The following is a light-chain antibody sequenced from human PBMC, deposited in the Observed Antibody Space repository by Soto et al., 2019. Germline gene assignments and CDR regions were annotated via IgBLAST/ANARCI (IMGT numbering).Light chain of an antibody. Sequence: EIVMTQSPATLSVSPGERATLSCRASQSVSSNLAWYQQKPGQAPRLLIYGASARATGIPATFSGSGSGTEFTLTITGLQSEDFAVYYCQQYNGWPWTFGLGTKVDI. CDR1: QSVSSN. V-gene: IGKV3-15*01. CDR2: GAS. CDR3: QQYNGWPWT. J-gene: IGKJ1*01.